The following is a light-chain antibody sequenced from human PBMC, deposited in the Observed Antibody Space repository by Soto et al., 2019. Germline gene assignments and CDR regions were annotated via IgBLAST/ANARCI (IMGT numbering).Light chain of an antibody. Sequence: EVVLTQSPGTLSLSPGASATLSCRASQSVSSSYVAWYQQKRGQAPRLLMYGASSRATGIPDRFSGSGSGTDFTLTISRLEPEDVVLYYCQHFRAFGQGTRLEIK. J-gene: IGKJ5*01. CDR2: GAS. V-gene: IGKV3-20*01. CDR1: QSVSSSY. CDR3: QHFRA.